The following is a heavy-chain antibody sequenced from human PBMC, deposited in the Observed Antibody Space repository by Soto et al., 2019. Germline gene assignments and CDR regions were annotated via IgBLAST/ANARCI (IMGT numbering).Heavy chain of an antibody. CDR3: AKPAGSNAYYPNDY. J-gene: IGHJ4*02. CDR1: GFTFSSYA. V-gene: IGHV3-23*01. D-gene: IGHD3-16*01. CDR2: ISGSGIST. Sequence: PGGSLRLSCAASGFTFSSYAMTWVRQAPGKGLEWVSSISGSGISTYYADSVKGRFTISRDNSKNTLYLQMNSLRAEDAAVYYCAKPAGSNAYYPNDYWGQGTLVTVSS.